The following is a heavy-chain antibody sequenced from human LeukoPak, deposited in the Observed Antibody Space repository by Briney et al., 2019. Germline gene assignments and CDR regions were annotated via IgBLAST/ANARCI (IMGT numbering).Heavy chain of an antibody. J-gene: IGHJ1*01. CDR2: ISGSGSST. V-gene: IGHV3-23*01. D-gene: IGHD5-12*01. Sequence: GGSLRLSCAASGFTFSDYYMSWIRQAPGMGLEWVAGISGSGSSTYYGDSVKGRFTISRDNSKTTLFLQMTSLRVEDTAVYYCAKEWGGYDGYWGQGTLVTVSS. CDR1: GFTFSDYY. CDR3: AKEWGGYDGY.